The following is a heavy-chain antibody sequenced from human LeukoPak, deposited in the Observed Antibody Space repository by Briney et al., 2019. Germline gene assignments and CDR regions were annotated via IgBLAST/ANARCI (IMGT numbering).Heavy chain of an antibody. CDR2: IIPIFGTA. D-gene: IGHD3-10*01. Sequence: PAASVKVSCKASGGTFSSYAISWVRQAPGQGLEWMGGIIPIFGTANYAQKFQGRVTITADESTSTAYMELSSLRSEDTAVYYCARGRVTGTRHYYYYYYMDVWGKGTTVTVSS. CDR3: ARGRVTGTRHYYYYYYMDV. CDR1: GGTFSSYA. V-gene: IGHV1-69*13. J-gene: IGHJ6*03.